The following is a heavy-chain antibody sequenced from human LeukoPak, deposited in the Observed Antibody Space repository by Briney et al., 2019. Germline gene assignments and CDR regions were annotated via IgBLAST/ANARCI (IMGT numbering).Heavy chain of an antibody. CDR1: GFTFSSYG. Sequence: GGSLRLSCAASGFTFSSYGMHWVRQAPGKGLEGVAVISYDGSNKYYADSVKGRFTISRDNSKNTLYLQMNSLRAEDTAVYYCANEVAAAGMIFDSCGQGTLVTVSS. V-gene: IGHV3-30*18. J-gene: IGHJ4*02. CDR2: ISYDGSNK. D-gene: IGHD6-13*01. CDR3: ANEVAAAGMIFDS.